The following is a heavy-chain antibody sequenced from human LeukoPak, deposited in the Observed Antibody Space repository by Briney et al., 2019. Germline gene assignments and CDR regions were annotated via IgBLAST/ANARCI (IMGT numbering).Heavy chain of an antibody. J-gene: IGHJ3*02. V-gene: IGHV3-23*01. CDR3: ARDRRGYDFWSDPHDAFDI. D-gene: IGHD3-3*01. Sequence: PGGSLRLSCAASGFTFSSYAMSWVRQAPGKGLEWVSAISGSGGSTYYADSVKGRFTISRDNAKNSLYLQMNSLRAEDTAVYYCARDRRGYDFWSDPHDAFDIWGQGTMVTVSS. CDR2: ISGSGGST. CDR1: GFTFSSYA.